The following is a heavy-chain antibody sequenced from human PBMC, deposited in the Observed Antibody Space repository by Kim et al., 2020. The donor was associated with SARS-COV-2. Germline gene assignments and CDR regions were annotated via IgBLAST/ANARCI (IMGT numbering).Heavy chain of an antibody. J-gene: IGHJ6*03. D-gene: IGHD3-9*01. V-gene: IGHV3-21*01. CDR1: GFTFSTYS. Sequence: GGSLRLFCAASGFTFSTYSMNWVRQAPGKGLEWVSSISSSSNYIYYADSVKGRFTISRDNAKNSLYLQMSSLRAEDTAMYYCARDYYDILTGPNYYMDV. CDR3: ARDYYDILTGPNYYMDV. CDR2: ISSSSNYI.